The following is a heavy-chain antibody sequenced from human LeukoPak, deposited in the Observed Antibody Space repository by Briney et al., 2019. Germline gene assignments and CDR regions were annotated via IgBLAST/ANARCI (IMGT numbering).Heavy chain of an antibody. D-gene: IGHD5-24*01. CDR2: IKQDGSEK. Sequence: GGSLRLSCAASGFTFSSYWMSWVRQAPGKGLEWVANIKQDGSEKYYVDSVKGRFTISRGNAKNSLYLQMNSLRAEDTAVYYCARGDGYNSFDYWGQGTLVTVSS. V-gene: IGHV3-7*01. CDR3: ARGDGYNSFDY. J-gene: IGHJ4*02. CDR1: GFTFSSYW.